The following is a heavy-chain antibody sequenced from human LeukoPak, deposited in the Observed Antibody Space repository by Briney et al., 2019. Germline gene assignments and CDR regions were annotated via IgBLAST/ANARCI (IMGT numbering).Heavy chain of an antibody. V-gene: IGHV4-59*01. CDR1: GGSINNYY. D-gene: IGHD3-16*02. J-gene: IGHJ6*02. CDR2: ISDIGRT. Sequence: PSETLSLTCTVSGGSINNYYWSWIRQPPGKGLEWIGYISDIGRTNYNPSLRSRVTISVDTSKNQFSLKLNSVTAADTAVYYCASYRSYDMDVWGQGTTVTVSS. CDR3: ASYRSYDMDV.